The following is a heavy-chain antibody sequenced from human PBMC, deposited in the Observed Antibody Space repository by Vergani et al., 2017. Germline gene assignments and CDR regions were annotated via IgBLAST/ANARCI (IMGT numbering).Heavy chain of an antibody. V-gene: IGHV4-61*02. CDR3: ARGETRTDWFDP. CDR1: GVSTQSGSFY. D-gene: IGHD3/OR15-3a*01. CDR2: VYPSGTT. Sequence: QVQLHESGPGRVKPSKTLSLICPVSGVSTQSGSFYWTWIRQTAERRLEWMGRVYPSGTTNYNPSLNGRVTIFFDKSKNILSLRLNSVTAADTAVYYCARGETRTDWFDPWGQGTLVTVSS. J-gene: IGHJ5*02.